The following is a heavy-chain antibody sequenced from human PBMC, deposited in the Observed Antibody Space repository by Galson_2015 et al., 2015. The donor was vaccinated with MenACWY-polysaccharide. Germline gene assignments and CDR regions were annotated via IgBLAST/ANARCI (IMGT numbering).Heavy chain of an antibody. CDR3: ASAGAKYCRGRNVFFICFGP. CDR2: TNGDGGAT. D-gene: IGHD2-15*01. Sequence: LSCAASGFTFSSYWMHWVRHSPGKGLVWVSRTNGDGGATDYADSVKGRVTISRDNAKNTLYLQMNSLRAEDTVVYYCASAGAKYCRGRNVFFICFGPWGQGTLVTVSS. V-gene: IGHV3-74*01. CDR1: GFTFSSYW. J-gene: IGHJ5*02.